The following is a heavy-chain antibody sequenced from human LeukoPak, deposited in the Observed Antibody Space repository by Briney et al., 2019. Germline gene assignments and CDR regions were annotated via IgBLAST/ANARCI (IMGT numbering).Heavy chain of an antibody. Sequence: PGRSLRLSCAASGFTFSSYRMHWVRQAPGKGLEWVAVIWYDGSDKYYADSVKGRFTISRDNSKNTLYLQMNSLRAEDTAVYYCARDPKGMVRGVITNPYFDYWGQGTLVTVSS. V-gene: IGHV3-33*01. J-gene: IGHJ4*02. D-gene: IGHD3-10*01. CDR1: GFTFSSYR. CDR3: ARDPKGMVRGVITNPYFDY. CDR2: IWYDGSDK.